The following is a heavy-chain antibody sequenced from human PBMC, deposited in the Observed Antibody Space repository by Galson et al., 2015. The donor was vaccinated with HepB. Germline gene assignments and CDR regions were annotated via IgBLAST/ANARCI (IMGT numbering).Heavy chain of an antibody. CDR3: ARDSRATFGEPNWFDP. CDR1: GFTFSSFN. Sequence: SLRLSCAASGFTFSSFNMNWVRQAPGKGLEWVSYISATETTIEYADSVKGRFIISRDNAKNSLYLQVNSLRVEDTAVYYCARDSRATFGEPNWFDPWGQGTLVIVSS. CDR2: ISATETTI. D-gene: IGHD3-3*01. J-gene: IGHJ5*02. V-gene: IGHV3-48*03.